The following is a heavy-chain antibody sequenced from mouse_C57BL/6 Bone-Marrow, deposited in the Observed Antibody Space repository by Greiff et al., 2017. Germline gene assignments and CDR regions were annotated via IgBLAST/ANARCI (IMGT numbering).Heavy chain of an antibody. CDR2: IDPNSGGT. CDR3: ARRNLRD. V-gene: IGHV1-72*01. J-gene: IGHJ2*01. Sequence: QVQLQQPGAELVKPGASVKLSCKASGYTFTSYWMHWVKQRPGRGLEWIGRIDPNSGGTKYNEKFKSKATLTVDKPSSTAYKQHSSLTSEDSGVYYCARRNLRDWGQGTTLTVAS. CDR1: GYTFTSYW. D-gene: IGHD3-3*01.